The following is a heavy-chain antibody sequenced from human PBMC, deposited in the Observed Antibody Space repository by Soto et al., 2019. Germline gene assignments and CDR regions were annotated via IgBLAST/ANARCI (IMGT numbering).Heavy chain of an antibody. V-gene: IGHV4-31*03. D-gene: IGHD3-22*01. CDR2: IYYSGST. CDR3: AIEVVVITTGKNWFDP. Sequence: PSQTLSLTCTVSGGSISSGGYYWSWIRQNPGKGLEWIGYIYYSGSTYYNPSRKSRVTISVDTSKNQFSLKLSSVTAADTAVYYCAIEVVVITTGKNWFDPWGQGTLVTVSS. CDR1: GGSISSGGYY. J-gene: IGHJ5*02.